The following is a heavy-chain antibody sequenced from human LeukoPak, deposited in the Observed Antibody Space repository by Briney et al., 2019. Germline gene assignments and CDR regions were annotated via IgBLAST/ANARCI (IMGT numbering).Heavy chain of an antibody. J-gene: IGHJ6*02. Sequence: PGGSLGLSCAASGFTFSSYGMHWVRQAPGKGLEWVAVISYDGSNKYYADSVKGRFTISRDNSKNTLYLQMNSLRAEDTAVYYCAKDIGSGSYDNYYYYGMDVWGQGTTVTVSS. D-gene: IGHD3-10*01. CDR2: ISYDGSNK. V-gene: IGHV3-30*18. CDR3: AKDIGSGSYDNYYYYGMDV. CDR1: GFTFSSYG.